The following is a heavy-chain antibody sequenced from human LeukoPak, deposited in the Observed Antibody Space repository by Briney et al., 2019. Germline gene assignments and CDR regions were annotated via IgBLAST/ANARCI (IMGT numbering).Heavy chain of an antibody. CDR3: ATLARYAFDI. V-gene: IGHV3-53*01. J-gene: IGHJ3*02. CDR1: VLTVSSKD. Sequence: GGSLRLSCAASVLTVSSKDMSWVRPAPGKGLEWVSVIYSGGSTYYADSVKGRFTISRDNSKNTLYLQINSLRPVDTAVYYCATLARYAFDIWGQGTMVTVSS. CDR2: IYSGGST. D-gene: IGHD5-12*01.